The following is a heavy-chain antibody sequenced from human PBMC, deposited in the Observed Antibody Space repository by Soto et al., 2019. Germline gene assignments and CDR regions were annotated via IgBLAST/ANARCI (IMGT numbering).Heavy chain of an antibody. CDR2: INHNSGGT. D-gene: IGHD3-22*01. CDR1: GYTFTGYY. Sequence: GASVKLSCTASGYTFTGYYMHWVRQAPGKGLEWMGWINHNSGGTNYAQKFQGWVTMTRDTSISTAYMELSRLRSDDTAVYYCAISHYSDSSGSYYYGMDGWGQGTTVTVSS. CDR3: AISHYSDSSGSYYYGMDG. V-gene: IGHV1-2*04. J-gene: IGHJ6*02.